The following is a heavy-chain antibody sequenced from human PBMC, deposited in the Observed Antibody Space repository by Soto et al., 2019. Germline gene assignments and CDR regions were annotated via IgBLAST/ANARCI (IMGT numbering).Heavy chain of an antibody. Sequence: QLQLQESGPGLVKPSETLSLTCTVSRGSISSGTNYWAWIRQPPGKGLEWIANIYYSGSTFYNPSLKSRVTISLATSKNQFSLKLRSVTAGDTAVYYCARHEAGWYFDSWGQGTLVTVSS. V-gene: IGHV4-39*01. J-gene: IGHJ4*02. CDR3: ARHEAGWYFDS. CDR2: IYYSGST. D-gene: IGHD6-25*01. CDR1: RGSISSGTNY.